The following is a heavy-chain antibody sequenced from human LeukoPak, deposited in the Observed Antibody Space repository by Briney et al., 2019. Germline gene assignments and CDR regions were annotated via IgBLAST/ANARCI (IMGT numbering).Heavy chain of an antibody. V-gene: IGHV3-30*02. Sequence: GGSLRLSCAASGFTFSSYGMHWVRQAPGKGLEWVAFIRYDGSNKYYADSVKGRFTISRDNSKNTLYLQMNSLRAEDTAVYYCAKDRKIASTKAYYFDYWGQGTLVTVPS. CDR1: GFTFSSYG. CDR2: IRYDGSNK. D-gene: IGHD1/OR15-1a*01. J-gene: IGHJ4*02. CDR3: AKDRKIASTKAYYFDY.